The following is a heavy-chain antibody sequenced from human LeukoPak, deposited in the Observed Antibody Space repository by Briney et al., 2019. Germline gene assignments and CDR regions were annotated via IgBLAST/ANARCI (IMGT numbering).Heavy chain of an antibody. J-gene: IGHJ4*02. V-gene: IGHV1-18*01. CDR2: ISAYNGNT. D-gene: IGHD6-13*01. CDR1: GYTFTSYG. Sequence: GASVKVSCKASGYTFTSYGISWVRQAPGQRLEWMGWISAYNGNTNYAQKLQGRVTMTTDTSTSTAYMELRNLRSDDTAVYYCARALNEQLDGYWGQGTLVTVSS. CDR3: ARALNEQLDGY.